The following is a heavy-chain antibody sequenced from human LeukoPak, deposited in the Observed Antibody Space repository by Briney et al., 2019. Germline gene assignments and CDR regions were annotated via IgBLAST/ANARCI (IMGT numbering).Heavy chain of an antibody. CDR1: GASISSYY. CDR2: IYTSGST. V-gene: IGHV4-4*07. J-gene: IGHJ4*02. CDR3: ARGWGTPGIAVAGKYLDY. D-gene: IGHD6-19*01. Sequence: SETLSLTCTVSGASISSYYWSWIRQPAGKGLEWIGRIYTSGSTNYNPSLKSRVTMSVDTSKNQFSLKLSSVTAADTAVYYCARGWGTPGIAVAGKYLDYWGQGTLVTVSS.